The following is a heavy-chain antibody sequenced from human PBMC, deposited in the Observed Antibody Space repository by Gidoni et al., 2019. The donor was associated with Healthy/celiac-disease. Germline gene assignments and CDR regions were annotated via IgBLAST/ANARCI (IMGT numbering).Heavy chain of an antibody. V-gene: IGHV4-4*07. Sequence: QVQLQESGPGLVKPSETLSLTCTVSDGSISSYYWSWIRQPAGKGLEWIGRIYTSGSPHYNPSLKRRVTMSGDTSKNQFSLKRSSVTAADTAVYYCARGLVAAGNFDYWGQGTLVTVSS. D-gene: IGHD2-15*01. CDR2: IYTSGSP. CDR1: DGSISSYY. J-gene: IGHJ4*02. CDR3: ARGLVAAGNFDY.